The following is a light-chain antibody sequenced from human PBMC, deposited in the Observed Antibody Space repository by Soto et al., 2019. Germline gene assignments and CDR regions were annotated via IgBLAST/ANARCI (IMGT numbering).Light chain of an antibody. CDR2: GAS. CDR3: QVYGNSMWT. Sequence: EIVFRPSPGTRCFSPGDSATLSCRASQTVISDYLTWYQQTPGQAPRLLIYGASSRATDTPDRFSGRGSGTDFSLTISRLEPGDFAVYYCQVYGNSMWTFGQGTKVDIK. V-gene: IGKV3-20*01. J-gene: IGKJ1*01. CDR1: QTVISDY.